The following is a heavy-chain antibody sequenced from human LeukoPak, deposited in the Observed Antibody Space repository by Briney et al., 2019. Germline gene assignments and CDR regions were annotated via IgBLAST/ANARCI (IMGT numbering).Heavy chain of an antibody. CDR3: AKWGDDDVLSGYYVSDY. D-gene: IGHD3-3*01. V-gene: IGHV3-23*01. J-gene: IGHJ4*02. CDR1: GFTLNNYA. Sequence: PGASLRLSCAASGFTLNNYAMSWVRQAPGKGVEWVSAITGSGGNTYYTDSVKGRFTISRDNSKNTVLLQMNSLRAEDTAVYYCAKWGDDDVLSGYYVSDYWGEGTLVTVP. CDR2: ITGSGGNT.